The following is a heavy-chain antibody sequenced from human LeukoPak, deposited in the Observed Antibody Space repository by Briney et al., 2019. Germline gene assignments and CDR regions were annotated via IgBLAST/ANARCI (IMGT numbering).Heavy chain of an antibody. D-gene: IGHD1-7*01. V-gene: IGHV1-8*03. Sequence: ASVKVSCKASGYTFTSYDINWVRQATGQGLEWMGWMNPNSGNTGYAQKFQGRVTITRSTSISTAYMELSSLRSEDTAVYYCARGLKYNWNYDGLYYYYMDVWGKGTTVTVSS. J-gene: IGHJ6*03. CDR1: GYTFTSYD. CDR2: MNPNSGNT. CDR3: ARGLKYNWNYDGLYYYYMDV.